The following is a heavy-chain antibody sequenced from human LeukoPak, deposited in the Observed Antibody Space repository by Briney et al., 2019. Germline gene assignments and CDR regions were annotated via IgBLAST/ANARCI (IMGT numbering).Heavy chain of an antibody. D-gene: IGHD1-26*01. CDR1: GFTVSSNY. CDR3: ARERRIIVVATYYYYGMDV. J-gene: IGHJ6*02. Sequence: GGSLRLSCAASGFTVSSNYMSWVRQAPGKGLEWVSVIYSGGSTYYADSVKGRFTIFRHNSKNTLYLQMNSLRAEDTAVYYCARERRIIVVATYYYYGMDVWGQGTTVTVSS. CDR2: IYSGGST. V-gene: IGHV3-53*04.